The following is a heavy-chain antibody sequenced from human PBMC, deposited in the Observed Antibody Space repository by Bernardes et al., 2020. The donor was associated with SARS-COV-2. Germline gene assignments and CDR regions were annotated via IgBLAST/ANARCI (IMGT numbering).Heavy chain of an antibody. CDR2: IYSGGST. Sequence: GGSLILSCAASGFTVSTTYMTWVRQAPGKGLEWVSVIYSGGSTYYADSVKGRFTISRDNSKNTLYLQMNSLRAEDTAVYYCARNLGGNAGYFFSWGQGTLVTVSS. D-gene: IGHD3-22*01. CDR3: ARNLGGNAGYFFS. J-gene: IGHJ5*02. V-gene: IGHV3-66*01. CDR1: GFTVSTTY.